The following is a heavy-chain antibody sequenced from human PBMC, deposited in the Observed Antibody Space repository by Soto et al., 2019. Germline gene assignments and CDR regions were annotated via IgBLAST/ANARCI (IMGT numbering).Heavy chain of an antibody. CDR3: ATGGSIAAHAGYY. Sequence: SETLPLTCTVSGGSISSSSYYWGWIRQPPGKGLEWIGSIYYSGSTYYNPSLKSRVTISVDTSKNQFSLKLSSVTAADTAVYYCATGGSIAAHAGYYWGQGTLVTVSS. CDR1: GGSISSSSYY. J-gene: IGHJ4*02. D-gene: IGHD6-6*01. V-gene: IGHV4-39*01. CDR2: IYYSGST.